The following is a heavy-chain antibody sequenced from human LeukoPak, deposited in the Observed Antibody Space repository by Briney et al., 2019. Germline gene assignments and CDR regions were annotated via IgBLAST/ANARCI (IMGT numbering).Heavy chain of an antibody. CDR3: ARARYGDLYGMDV. Sequence: GGSLRLSCAASGFTFSSYSMNWVRQAPGKGLGWVSYISSSSSTIYYADSVKGRFTISRDNAKNSLYLQMNSLRAEDTAVYYCARARYGDLYGMDVWGQGTTVTVSS. J-gene: IGHJ6*02. CDR1: GFTFSSYS. D-gene: IGHD4-17*01. V-gene: IGHV3-48*01. CDR2: ISSSSSTI.